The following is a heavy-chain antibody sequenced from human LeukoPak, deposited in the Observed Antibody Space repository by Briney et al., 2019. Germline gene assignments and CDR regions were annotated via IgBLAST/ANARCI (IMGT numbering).Heavy chain of an antibody. CDR1: GFTFSSYG. Sequence: GGSLRLSCAASGFTFSSYGMSWVRQAPGKGLEWVSSISGSGGSTSYADSVKGRFTISRDNAKKLMYLQMNSLRVEDTAVYYCASSIGVAAWFDPWGQGTLVTVSS. V-gene: IGHV3-23*01. D-gene: IGHD6-19*01. CDR2: ISGSGGST. CDR3: ASSIGVAAWFDP. J-gene: IGHJ5*02.